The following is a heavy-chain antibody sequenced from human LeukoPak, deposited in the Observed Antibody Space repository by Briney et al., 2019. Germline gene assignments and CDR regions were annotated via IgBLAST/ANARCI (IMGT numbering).Heavy chain of an antibody. J-gene: IGHJ4*02. D-gene: IGHD5-24*01. Sequence: EASVKVSCKASGYTFTSYYMHWVRQAPGQGLEWMGIINPSGGSTSYAQEFQGRVTMTRDTSTSTVYMELSSLRSEDTAVYYCARGTGAVRMATKVGYYFDNWGQGTLVTVSS. CDR1: GYTFTSYY. CDR3: ARGTGAVRMATKVGYYFDN. V-gene: IGHV1-46*01. CDR2: INPSGGST.